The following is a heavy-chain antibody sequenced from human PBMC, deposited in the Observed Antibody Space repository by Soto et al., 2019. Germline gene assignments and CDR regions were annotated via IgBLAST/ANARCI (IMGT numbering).Heavy chain of an antibody. D-gene: IGHD6-19*01. CDR3: ASDPSLAVAGTDPRWYYFDY. J-gene: IGHJ4*02. V-gene: IGHV1-18*01. CDR1: GYTFTSYG. CDR2: ISAYNGNT. Sequence: ASVKVSCKASGYTFTSYGISWVRQAPGQGLEWMGWISAYNGNTNYAQKLQGRVTMTTDTSTSTAYMELRSLRSDDTAVYYCASDPSLAVAGTDPRWYYFDYWGQGTLVTVSS.